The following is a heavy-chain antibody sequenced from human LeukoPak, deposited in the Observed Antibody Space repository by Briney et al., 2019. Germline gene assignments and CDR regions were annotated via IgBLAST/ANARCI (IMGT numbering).Heavy chain of an antibody. CDR2: IGGSGDFT. Sequence: GGSLRLSCAASGFTFSTYAMSWVRQAPGKGLEWVSAIGGSGDFTYYAEYVRGRFTISRDNSEKTLYLQMNSLRAEDTAVYHCAKADRGWGVITKDWGQGTLVTVSS. D-gene: IGHD3-10*01. CDR3: AKADRGWGVITKD. J-gene: IGHJ4*02. V-gene: IGHV3-23*01. CDR1: GFTFSTYA.